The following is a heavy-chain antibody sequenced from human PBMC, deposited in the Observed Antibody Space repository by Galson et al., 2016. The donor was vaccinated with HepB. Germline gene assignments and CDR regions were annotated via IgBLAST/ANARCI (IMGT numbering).Heavy chain of an antibody. CDR3: ARVTSLGAAAGFRYDP. D-gene: IGHD6-13*01. J-gene: IGHJ5*02. V-gene: IGHV4-59*01. Sequence: QVQLQESGPGLVKPSETLSLTCSVSGDSMTNYYWSWIRQPPGKGLEWIGYIFHNGTTNYNPSLGSRLTISVDTSENQFSLKLTSVTAADTAVYYCARVTSLGAAAGFRYDPWGHGTLVTVSS. CDR1: GDSMTNYY. CDR2: IFHNGTT.